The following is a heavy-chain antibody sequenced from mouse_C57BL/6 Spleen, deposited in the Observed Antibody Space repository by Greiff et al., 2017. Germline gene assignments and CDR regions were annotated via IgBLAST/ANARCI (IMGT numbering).Heavy chain of an antibody. V-gene: IGHV1-50*01. Sequence: QVQLQQPGAELVKPGASVKLSCKASGYTFTSYWMQWVKQRPGQGLEWIGEIDPSDSYTNYNQKFKGKATLTVDTSSSSAYMQLSSLTSEDSAVYYCARPYYYGSSEWYFDVWGTGTTVTVSS. CDR1: GYTFTSYW. CDR3: ARPYYYGSSEWYFDV. D-gene: IGHD1-1*01. CDR2: IDPSDSYT. J-gene: IGHJ1*03.